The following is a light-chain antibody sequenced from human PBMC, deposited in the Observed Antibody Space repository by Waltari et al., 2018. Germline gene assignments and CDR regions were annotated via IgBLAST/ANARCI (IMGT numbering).Light chain of an antibody. Sequence: EIVLTQSPATLSLSPGDRATLSCRASPSVSSSYLAWYQQKPGLAPRLLIYDASSRATGIPDRFSGSGSGTDFTLTISRLEPEDFAVYYCQQYGSSPSWTFGQGTKVEIK. CDR1: PSVSSSY. CDR3: QQYGSSPSWT. V-gene: IGKV3D-20*01. CDR2: DAS. J-gene: IGKJ1*01.